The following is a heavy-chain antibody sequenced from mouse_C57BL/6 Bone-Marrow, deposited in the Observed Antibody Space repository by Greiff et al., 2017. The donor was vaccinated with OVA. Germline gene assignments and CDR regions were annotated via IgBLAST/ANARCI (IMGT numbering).Heavy chain of an antibody. CDR2: IWWDDDK. CDR3: ARNPAYYYGSSPFAY. D-gene: IGHD1-1*01. CDR1: GFSLSTFGMG. V-gene: IGHV8-8*01. J-gene: IGHJ3*01. Sequence: QVTLKESGPGILQPSQTLSLTCSFSGFSLSTFGMGVGWIRQPSGKGLEWLAHIWWDDDKYYNPALKSRLTISKDTSKNQVFLKIANVDTADTATYYCARNPAYYYGSSPFAYWGKGTLVTVSA.